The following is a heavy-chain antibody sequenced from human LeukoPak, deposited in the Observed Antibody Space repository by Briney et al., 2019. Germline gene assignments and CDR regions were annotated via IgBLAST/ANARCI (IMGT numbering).Heavy chain of an antibody. J-gene: IGHJ4*02. Sequence: PGGSLRLSCAASAFTFSGYYMSWIRQAPGRGLEWVSSISIGGDTTYSGSVKGRFTISRDNSKNTLYLQLDSLRAEDTAIYYCAKEIRPSDCWGQGTLVTVSS. D-gene: IGHD4-17*01. CDR3: AKEIRPSDC. V-gene: IGHV3-23*01. CDR2: ISIGGDTT. CDR1: AFTFSGYY.